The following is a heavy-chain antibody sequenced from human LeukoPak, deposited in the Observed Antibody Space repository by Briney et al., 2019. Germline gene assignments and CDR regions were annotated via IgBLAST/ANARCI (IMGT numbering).Heavy chain of an antibody. CDR3: AKDQWQQLVPPFFDY. CDR1: GYTFTSYG. CDR2: ISAYNGNT. J-gene: IGHJ4*02. D-gene: IGHD6-13*01. V-gene: IGHV1-18*01. Sequence: ASVKVSCKASGYTFTSYGISWVRQAPGQGLEWMGWISAYNGNTNYAQKLQGRVTMTTDTSTSTAYMELRSLRAEDTAVYYCAKDQWQQLVPPFFDYWGQGTLVTVSS.